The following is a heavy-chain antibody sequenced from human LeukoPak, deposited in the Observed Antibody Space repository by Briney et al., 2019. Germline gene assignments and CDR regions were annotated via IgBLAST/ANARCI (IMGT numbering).Heavy chain of an antibody. CDR3: ARDVSTSATWELDY. CDR2: NNLKSGGT. V-gene: IGHV1-2*02. D-gene: IGHD6-25*01. J-gene: IGHJ4*02. Sequence: ASVKVSCKASGHTFTDALLHWVRQAPGQGLECMGCNNLKSGGTFYAQRFRARVTMTRDTSISTAYMDLSRLTSDDTAVYFCARDVSTSATWELDYWGQGTLVTVSS. CDR1: GHTFTDAL.